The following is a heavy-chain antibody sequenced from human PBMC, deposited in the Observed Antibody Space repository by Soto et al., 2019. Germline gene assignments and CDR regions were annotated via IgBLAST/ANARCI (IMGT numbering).Heavy chain of an antibody. CDR1: GFTFDDYA. CDR2: ISWNSGSI. D-gene: IGHD2-8*02. CDR3: AKDPYNVVYAGGFDY. V-gene: IGHV3-9*01. J-gene: IGHJ4*02. Sequence: EVQLVESGGSLVQPGRSLRLSCAASGFTFDDYAMHWVRQAPGKGLEWVSGISWNSGSIGYADSVKGRFTISRDNAKNSLYLQMNSLRAEDTALYYCAKDPYNVVYAGGFDYWGQGTLVTVSS.